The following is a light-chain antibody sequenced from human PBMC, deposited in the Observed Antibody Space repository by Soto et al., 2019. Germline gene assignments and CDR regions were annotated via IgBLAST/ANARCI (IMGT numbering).Light chain of an antibody. V-gene: IGKV3-15*01. CDR1: QSISSK. J-gene: IGKJ2*01. Sequence: EIVMTQPPGTLSASPGERVTLSCRASQSISSKVAWYQQKPGQAPRLLIFTASLRATGVPARFSGSGSGTEFTLTISSLQSEDFAVYWCQQYYDWPLEYTFGQGTKLEI. CDR2: TAS. CDR3: QQYYDWPLEYT.